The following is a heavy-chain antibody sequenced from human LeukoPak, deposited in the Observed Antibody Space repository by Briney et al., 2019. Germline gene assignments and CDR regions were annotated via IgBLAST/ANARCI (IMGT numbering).Heavy chain of an antibody. V-gene: IGHV3-20*04. CDR2: INWNGGST. J-gene: IGHJ4*02. CDR1: GFTFDDYG. CDR3: ARGGTYGDYEYTFDY. Sequence: PGGSLRLSCAASGFTFDDYGMSWVRQAPGKGLEWVSGINWNGGSTGYADSVKGRFTISRDNAKNSLYLQMNSLRAEDTALYYCARGGTYGDYEYTFDYWGQGTLVTVSS. D-gene: IGHD4-17*01.